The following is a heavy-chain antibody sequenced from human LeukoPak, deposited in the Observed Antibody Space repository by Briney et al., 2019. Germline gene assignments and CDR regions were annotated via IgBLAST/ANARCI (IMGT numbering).Heavy chain of an antibody. CDR2: ISSSNSYI. J-gene: IGHJ4*02. V-gene: IGHV3-21*01. CDR3: ARGADAMDPFDY. D-gene: IGHD5-18*01. Sequence: GGSLRLSCAASGFTFSSYSMNWVRQAPGKGLEWVSSISSSNSYIYYADSVKGRFTISRDNAKNSLYLQMNSLRAEDTAVYYCARGADAMDPFDYWGQGTLVTVSS. CDR1: GFTFSSYS.